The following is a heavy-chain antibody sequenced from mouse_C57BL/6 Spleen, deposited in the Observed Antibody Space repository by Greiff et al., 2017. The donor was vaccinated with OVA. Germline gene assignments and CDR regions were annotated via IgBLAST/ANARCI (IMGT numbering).Heavy chain of an antibody. V-gene: IGHV1-55*01. D-gene: IGHD3-2*02. CDR3: ARSKTAQATFDY. CDR1: GYNFTSYW. CDR2: IYPGSGST. Sequence: QVQLQQPGAELVKPGASVKMSCKASGYNFTSYWITWVKQRPGQGLEWIGDIYPGSGSTNYNEKFKSKATLTVDTSSSTAYMQLSSLTSEDSAVYYCARSKTAQATFDYWGQGTTLTVSS. J-gene: IGHJ2*01.